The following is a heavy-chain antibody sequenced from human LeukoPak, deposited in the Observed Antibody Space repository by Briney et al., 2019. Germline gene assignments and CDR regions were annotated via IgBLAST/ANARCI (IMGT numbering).Heavy chain of an antibody. CDR3: AKNLYCGGGSCYPSALGMDV. CDR2: ISNNGGYT. D-gene: IGHD2-15*01. J-gene: IGHJ6*02. Sequence: GGSLRLSCAASGFTFSSSAMSWVRQAPGKGLEWVSAISNNGGYTYYADSVQGRFTISRDNSKSTLCLQMNSLRAEDTAVYYCAKNLYCGGGSCYPSALGMDVWGQGATVTVSS. V-gene: IGHV3-23*01. CDR1: GFTFSSSA.